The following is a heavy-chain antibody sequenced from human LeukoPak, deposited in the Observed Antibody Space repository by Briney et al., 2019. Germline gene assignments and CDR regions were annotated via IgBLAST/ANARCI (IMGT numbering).Heavy chain of an antibody. Sequence: ASVKVSCKASGYTFTGYYMHWVRQAPGQGLEWMGRINPNSGGTNYAQKFQGRVTMTRDTSISTAYMEPSRLRSDDTAVYYCASLGRYCSGGSCYLYFDYWGQGTLVTVYS. CDR1: GYTFTGYY. CDR2: INPNSGGT. J-gene: IGHJ4*02. D-gene: IGHD2-15*01. V-gene: IGHV1-2*06. CDR3: ASLGRYCSGGSCYLYFDY.